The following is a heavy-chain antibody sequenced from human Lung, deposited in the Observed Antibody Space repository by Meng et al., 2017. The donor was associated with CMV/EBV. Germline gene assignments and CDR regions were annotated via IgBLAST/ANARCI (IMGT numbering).Heavy chain of an antibody. Sequence: SGVTFSSYAISWVRQAPGQGLEWMGGIIPFFGAANYAQKFQGRVTITTDEFTTTAYMELSSLRSEDTAVYYCASSYYYDSSGYVDFDYWGQGTLVTVSS. V-gene: IGHV1-69*05. J-gene: IGHJ4*02. CDR2: IIPFFGAA. CDR3: ASSYYYDSSGYVDFDY. CDR1: GVTFSSYA. D-gene: IGHD3-22*01.